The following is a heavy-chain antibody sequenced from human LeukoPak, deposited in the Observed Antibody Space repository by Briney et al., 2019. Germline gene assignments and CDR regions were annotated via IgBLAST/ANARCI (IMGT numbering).Heavy chain of an antibody. CDR1: GFTFSSYG. Sequence: GGSLRLSCAASGFTFSSYGTHWVRQAPGKGLEWVAVISYDGSNKYYADSVKGRFTISRDNSKNTLYLQMNSLRAEDTAVYYCAKDLEGGYDLIDYWGQGTLVTVSS. CDR3: AKDLEGGYDLIDY. V-gene: IGHV3-30*18. D-gene: IGHD5-12*01. CDR2: ISYDGSNK. J-gene: IGHJ4*02.